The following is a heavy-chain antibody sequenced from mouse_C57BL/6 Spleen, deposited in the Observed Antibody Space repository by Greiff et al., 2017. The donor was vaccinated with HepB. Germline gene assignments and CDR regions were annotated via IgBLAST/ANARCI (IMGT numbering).Heavy chain of an antibody. D-gene: IGHD5-1*01. V-gene: IGHV1-18*01. CDR3: ARSTYAMDY. CDR1: GYTFTDYN. CDR2: INPNNGGT. Sequence: EVKLVESGPELVKPGASVKIPCKASGYTFTDYNMDWVKQSHGKSLEWIGDINPNNGGTIYNQKFKGKATLTVDKSSSTAYMELRSLTSEDTAVYYCARSTYAMDYWGQGTSVTVSS. J-gene: IGHJ4*01.